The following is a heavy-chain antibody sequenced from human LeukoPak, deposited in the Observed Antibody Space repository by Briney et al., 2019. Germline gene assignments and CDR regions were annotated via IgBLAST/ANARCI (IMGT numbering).Heavy chain of an antibody. D-gene: IGHD1-26*01. Sequence: ASVKVSCKASGYTFNRYGISRVRQAPGQGLEWMGWISAKNGNTIYAQKVQGRVTMTTDTSTSTAYMELRSLRSDDTGIYYCARDTEWEKNPDYFDCWGQGTLVTVSS. CDR1: GYTFNRYG. J-gene: IGHJ4*02. CDR3: ARDTEWEKNPDYFDC. CDR2: ISAKNGNT. V-gene: IGHV1-18*01.